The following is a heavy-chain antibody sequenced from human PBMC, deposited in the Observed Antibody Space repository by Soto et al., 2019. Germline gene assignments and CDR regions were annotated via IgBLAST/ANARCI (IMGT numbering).Heavy chain of an antibody. D-gene: IGHD7-27*01. CDR2: MNPNSGNT. CDR3: ARSPRNWGFDY. J-gene: IGHJ4*02. V-gene: IGHV1-8*01. Sequence: QVQLVQSGAEVKKPGASVKVSCKASGYTFTSYDINWVRQATGQGLEWMGGMNPNSGNTGYAQKFQGRVTMTRDTSITTAYMELSSLRSEDTAGYYCARSPRNWGFDYWGLGTLVTVSS. CDR1: GYTFTSYD.